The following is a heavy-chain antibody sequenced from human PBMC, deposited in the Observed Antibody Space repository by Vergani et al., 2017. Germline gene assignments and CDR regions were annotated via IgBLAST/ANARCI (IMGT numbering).Heavy chain of an antibody. Sequence: EVQLLESGGGLVQPGGSLRLSCAASGFTFSSYAMSWVRQAPGKGLEWVSAISGSGGSTYYADSVKGRFTISRDNSKNTLYLQMNSLRAEDTAVYYCARGEAVAGNHAQYWGQGTLVTVSS. CDR1: GFTFSSYA. V-gene: IGHV3-23*01. CDR2: ISGSGGST. CDR3: ARGEAVAGNHAQY. J-gene: IGHJ4*02. D-gene: IGHD6-19*01.